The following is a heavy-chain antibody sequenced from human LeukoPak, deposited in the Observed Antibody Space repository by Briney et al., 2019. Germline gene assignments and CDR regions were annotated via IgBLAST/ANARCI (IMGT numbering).Heavy chain of an antibody. V-gene: IGHV3-23*01. J-gene: IGHJ4*02. CDR1: GFTLRYFG. Sequence: PGGSLRLSCAASGFTLRYFGMSWVRQAPGKGLEWVSSISDSGGNTYYADSVKGRFTISRDNSKNTLYLQMNSLRAEDTAVYYCAKVYYDFWSGYFPATTWGQGTLVTVSS. CDR3: AKVYYDFWSGYFPATT. CDR2: ISDSGGNT. D-gene: IGHD3-3*01.